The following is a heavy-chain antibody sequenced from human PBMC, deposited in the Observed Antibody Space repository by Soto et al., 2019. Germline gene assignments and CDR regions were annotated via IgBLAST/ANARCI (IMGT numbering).Heavy chain of an antibody. Sequence: EVQLLESGGGLVQPGGSLRLSCAASGFTFSSYAMSWVRQAPGKGLEWVSAISGSGGSTYYAVSVKGRFTISRDNSKNTLYLQMNSLSAEDTAVYYCAKVFSSSGWYRFDPWGQGTLVTVSS. CDR3: AKVFSSSGWYRFDP. D-gene: IGHD6-19*01. V-gene: IGHV3-23*01. J-gene: IGHJ5*02. CDR2: ISGSGGST. CDR1: GFTFSSYA.